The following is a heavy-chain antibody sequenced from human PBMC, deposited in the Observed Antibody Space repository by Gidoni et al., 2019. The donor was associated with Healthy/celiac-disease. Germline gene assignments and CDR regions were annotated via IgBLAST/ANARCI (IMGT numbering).Heavy chain of an antibody. Sequence: EVQLVESGGGLVKPGGSLRLSCAASGFTFSSYSMNWVRQAPGKGLEWVSSISSSSSYIYYADSVKGRFTISRDNAKYSLYLQMNSLRAEDTAVYYCARDSYGSGSYFRYWGQGTLVTVSS. CDR2: ISSSSSYI. V-gene: IGHV3-21*01. D-gene: IGHD3-10*01. CDR3: ARDSYGSGSYFRY. CDR1: GFTFSSYS. J-gene: IGHJ4*02.